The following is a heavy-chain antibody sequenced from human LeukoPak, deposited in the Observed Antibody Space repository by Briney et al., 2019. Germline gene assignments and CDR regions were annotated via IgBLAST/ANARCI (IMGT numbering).Heavy chain of an antibody. CDR1: GFTFSSYS. D-gene: IGHD3-22*01. J-gene: IGHJ4*02. CDR2: ISSSSSYI. CDR3: ARDRGVVVINYYFDY. V-gene: IGHV3-21*01. Sequence: GGSLRLSCAASGFTFSSYSMNWVRQAPGKGLEWVSSISSSSSYIYYADSVKGRFTISRDNAKNSLYLQMNSLRAEDTAVYYCARDRGVVVINYYFDYWGQGTLVTVSS.